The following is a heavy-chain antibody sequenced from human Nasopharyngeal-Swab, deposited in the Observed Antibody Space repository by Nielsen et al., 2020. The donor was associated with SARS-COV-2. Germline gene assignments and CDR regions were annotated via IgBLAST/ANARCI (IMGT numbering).Heavy chain of an antibody. Sequence: GGSLRPSCAASGFTFSSFGMHWVRQAPGKGLEWVAVISYVGSHKYYADSVKGRFTMSRDNSKDTLYLQMNSLRAEDTAVYYCAKCSSTYCYTKYYMDVWGKGTRVTVSS. J-gene: IGHJ6*03. CDR2: ISYVGSHK. CDR3: AKCSSTYCYTKYYMDV. V-gene: IGHV3-30*18. D-gene: IGHD2-2*02. CDR1: GFTFSSFG.